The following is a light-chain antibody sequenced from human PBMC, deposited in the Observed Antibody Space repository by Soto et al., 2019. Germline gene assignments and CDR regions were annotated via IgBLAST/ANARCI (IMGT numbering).Light chain of an antibody. V-gene: IGLV4-69*01. CDR3: QTWGSGTQV. CDR1: SGHSSFA. Sequence: QLVLTQSPSVSASLGASVKLTCTLTSGHSSFAVTWHQQQPEMGPRFLIKLNSDGTYTKPEGIPDRFSGSSSGAERYLTIASLHSEDEADYYCQTWGSGTQVFGGGTKLTVL. CDR2: LNSDGTY. J-gene: IGLJ2*01.